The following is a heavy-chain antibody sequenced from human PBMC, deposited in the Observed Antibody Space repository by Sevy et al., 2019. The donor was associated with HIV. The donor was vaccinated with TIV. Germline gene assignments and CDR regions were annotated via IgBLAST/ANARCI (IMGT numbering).Heavy chain of an antibody. CDR1: GFTFSSYA. CDR3: ARLFDYYGRGGYFDY. J-gene: IGHJ4*02. D-gene: IGHD3-10*01. Sequence: GGSLRLSCAASGFTFSSYAMHWVRQAPGKGLEWVAVISYDGSNKYYADSVKGRFTISRDNSKNTLYLQMNSLRAEDTAVYYCARLFDYYGRGGYFDYWGQGTLVTVSS. V-gene: IGHV3-30-3*01. CDR2: ISYDGSNK.